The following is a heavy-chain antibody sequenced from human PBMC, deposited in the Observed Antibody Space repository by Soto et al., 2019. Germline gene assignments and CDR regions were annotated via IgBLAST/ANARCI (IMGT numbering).Heavy chain of an antibody. J-gene: IGHJ4*02. CDR1: GFTFSNYG. V-gene: IGHV3-23*01. Sequence: EVQLLESGGGLVQPGRSLRLSCAASGFTFSNYGMKWVRQAPGKGLEWVSGIDGIGSSTYYADSVKGRFTISRDNSKNTLFLQMTSLRAEDTALYYCAGGLDYWGQGTLVTVSS. D-gene: IGHD2-15*01. CDR2: IDGIGSST. CDR3: AGGLDY.